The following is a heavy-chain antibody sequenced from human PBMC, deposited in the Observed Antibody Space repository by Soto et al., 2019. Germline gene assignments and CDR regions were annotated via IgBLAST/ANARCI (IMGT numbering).Heavy chain of an antibody. CDR1: GYTLTELS. Sequence: ASVKVSCKVSGYTLTELSMHWVRQAPGKELEWMGGFDPEDGETIYAQKFQGRVTMTEDTSTDTAYMELSSLRSEDTAVYYCATFLDYCTNGVCYPGAFDIWGQGTMVTVSS. J-gene: IGHJ3*02. D-gene: IGHD2-8*01. CDR3: ATFLDYCTNGVCYPGAFDI. V-gene: IGHV1-24*01. CDR2: FDPEDGET.